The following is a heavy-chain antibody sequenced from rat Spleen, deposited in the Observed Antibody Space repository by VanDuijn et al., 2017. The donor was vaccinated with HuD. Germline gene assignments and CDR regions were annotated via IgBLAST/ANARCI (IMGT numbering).Heavy chain of an antibody. J-gene: IGHJ2*01. D-gene: IGHD1-9*01. CDR2: IQNGGST. Sequence: QVQLKESGPGLVQPSQTLSLTCTVSGFSLTNYHMHWVRQPPGKGMEWKGRIQNGGSTDYNSALKSRLSITRDTSKSQVFLKMNSLQTEDTAIYYCTRETTVADTYYGSAFDYWGQGVMVTVSS. CDR1: GFSLTNYH. V-gene: IGHV2-19*01. CDR3: TRETTVADTYYGSAFDY.